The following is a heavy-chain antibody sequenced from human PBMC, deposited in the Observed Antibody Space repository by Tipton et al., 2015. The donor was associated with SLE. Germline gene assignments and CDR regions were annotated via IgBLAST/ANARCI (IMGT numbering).Heavy chain of an antibody. Sequence: SLRLSCTASGFTFGNYWMHWVRQVPGKGLVWVSRINGDEISATYAVSVRGRFTVSRDNARNAIYLQMNSLRAEDTAVYYCARSGLRFGDYFEYWGQGTLVTVSS. CDR1: GFTFGNYW. D-gene: IGHD3-3*01. J-gene: IGHJ4*02. CDR2: INGDEISA. CDR3: ARSGLRFGDYFEY. V-gene: IGHV3-74*03.